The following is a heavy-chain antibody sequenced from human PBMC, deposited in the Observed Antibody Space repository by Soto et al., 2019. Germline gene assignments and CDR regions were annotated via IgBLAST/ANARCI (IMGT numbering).Heavy chain of an antibody. V-gene: IGHV1-69*01. CDR2: IIPFFGTA. CDR3: ERTAPMDAGDKYYYDF. J-gene: IGHJ4*02. CDR1: GGTFSTFG. D-gene: IGHD3-16*01. Sequence: QVQLVQSGAEVKKTGSSVKVSCKTSGGTFSTFGISWVRQAPGQGLEWMGGIIPFFGTAEYSQKFEDRITITADESTNTVYMDLRSLTSEDTAIYYCERTAPMDAGDKYYYDFWGQGALVTVSS.